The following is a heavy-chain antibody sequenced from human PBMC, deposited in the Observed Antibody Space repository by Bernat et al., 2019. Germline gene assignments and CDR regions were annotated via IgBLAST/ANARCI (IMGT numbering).Heavy chain of an antibody. CDR2: IYYSGST. CDR1: GGSISSYY. D-gene: IGHD6-13*01. CDR3: ARDYGSTPFRFDP. V-gene: IGHV4-59*01. Sequence: QVQLQESGPGLVKPSETLSLTCTVSGGSISSYYWSWIRQPPGKGLEWIGYIYYSGSTNYNLSLKSRVTISVDTSKNQFSLKLSSVTAADTAVYYCARDYGSTPFRFDPWGQGTLVTVSS. J-gene: IGHJ5*02.